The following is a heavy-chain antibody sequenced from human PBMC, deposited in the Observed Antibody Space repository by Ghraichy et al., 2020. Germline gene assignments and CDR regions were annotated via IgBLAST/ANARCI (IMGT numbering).Heavy chain of an antibody. Sequence: SETLSLTCAVYGGSFSGYYWSWIRQPPGKGLEWIGEINHSGSTNYNPSLKSRVTISVDTSKNQFSLKLSSVTAADTAVYYCARGRTLTYYDFWGGNWFDPWGQGTLVTVSS. J-gene: IGHJ5*02. CDR2: INHSGST. V-gene: IGHV4-34*01. CDR1: GGSFSGYY. D-gene: IGHD3-3*01. CDR3: ARGRTLTYYDFWGGNWFDP.